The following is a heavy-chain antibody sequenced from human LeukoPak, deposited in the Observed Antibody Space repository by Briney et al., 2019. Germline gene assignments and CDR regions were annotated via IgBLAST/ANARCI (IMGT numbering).Heavy chain of an antibody. CDR1: GYTFTSYG. CDR3: ARGLATLTYYYDSSGYFDY. CDR2: ISAYNGNT. J-gene: IGHJ4*02. D-gene: IGHD3-22*01. V-gene: IGHV1-18*01. Sequence: GASVKVSCKASGYTFTSYGISWVRQAPGQGLEWMGWISAYNGNTNYAQKLQGRVTMTTDTSTSTAYMELRSLRSDDTAVYYCARGLATLTYYYDSSGYFDYWGQGTLATVSS.